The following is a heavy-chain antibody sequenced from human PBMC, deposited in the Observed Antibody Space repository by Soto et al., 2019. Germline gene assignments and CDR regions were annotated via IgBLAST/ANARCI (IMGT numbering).Heavy chain of an antibody. J-gene: IGHJ6*02. Sequence: QVQLQESGPGLVKPSQTLSLTCTVSGGSISSGDYYWSWIRQPPGKGLEWIGYISYSGSTYYNPSLKSRVTISVDTSKNQFSLKLSSVTAADTAVYYCARDGVSGYDPYCSGGSCYPAPYGMDVWGQGTTVTVSS. V-gene: IGHV4-30-4*01. D-gene: IGHD2-15*01. CDR3: ARDGVSGYDPYCSGGSCYPAPYGMDV. CDR2: ISYSGST. CDR1: GGSISSGDYY.